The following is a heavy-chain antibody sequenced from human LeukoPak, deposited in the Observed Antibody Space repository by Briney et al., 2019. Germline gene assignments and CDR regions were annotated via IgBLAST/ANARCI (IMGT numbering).Heavy chain of an antibody. V-gene: IGHV3-74*01. Sequence: GGSLRLSCAASGFTFRSYWMHWVRQAPGKGLVWVSRINSDGSTTDYADSVKGRFTISRDNAKNTPYLQMNSLRAEDTAVYYCARVGTTVRSCFDYWGQGALVTVSS. J-gene: IGHJ4*02. D-gene: IGHD1-1*01. CDR2: INSDGSTT. CDR1: GFTFRSYW. CDR3: ARVGTTVRSCFDY.